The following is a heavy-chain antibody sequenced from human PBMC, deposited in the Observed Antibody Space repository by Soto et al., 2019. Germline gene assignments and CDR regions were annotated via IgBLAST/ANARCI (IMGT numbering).Heavy chain of an antibody. J-gene: IGHJ4*02. Sequence: SETLSLTCTVSGVSMNTYYWSWIRQPPGKGLEWIGYIYYTGTTNYDPSLKSRVTISLDTSKNQFSLKLTSVTAADTAVYYCARAGGLGAVAVDYWGQGTLVTAPQ. V-gene: IGHV4-59*12. D-gene: IGHD6-19*01. CDR3: ARAGGLGAVAVDY. CDR1: GVSMNTYY. CDR2: IYYTGTT.